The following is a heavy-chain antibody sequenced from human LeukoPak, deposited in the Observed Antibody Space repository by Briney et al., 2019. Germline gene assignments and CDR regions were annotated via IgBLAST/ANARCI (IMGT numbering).Heavy chain of an antibody. CDR2: IYYSGST. D-gene: IGHD5-18*01. J-gene: IGHJ5*02. CDR3: ARVPLDTAMVAP. CDR1: GGSISSYY. V-gene: IGHV4-59*01. Sequence: SETLSLTCTVSGGSISSYYWSWIRQPPGKGLEWIGYIYYSGSTNYNPSLKSRVTISVDTSKNQLSLKLSSVTAADTAVYYCARVPLDTAMVAPWGQGTLVTVSS.